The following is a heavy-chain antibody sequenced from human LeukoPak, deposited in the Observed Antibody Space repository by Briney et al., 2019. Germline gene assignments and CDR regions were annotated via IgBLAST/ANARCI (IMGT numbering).Heavy chain of an antibody. J-gene: IGHJ4*02. D-gene: IGHD6-6*01. Sequence: GGSLTLSCAASGFTFSSYSMNWVRQAPGKGLEWVSSISSSSSYIYYADSVKGRFTISRDNANNSLYLQMNSLRAEDTAVYYCARAYSSSGDYFDCWGQRTLVTVS. CDR1: GFTFSSYS. CDR3: ARAYSSSGDYFDC. CDR2: ISSSSSYI. V-gene: IGHV3-21*01.